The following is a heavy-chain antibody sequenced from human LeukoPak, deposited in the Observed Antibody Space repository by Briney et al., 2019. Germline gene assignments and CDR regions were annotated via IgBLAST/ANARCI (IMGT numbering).Heavy chain of an antibody. CDR2: ISYSGTT. CDR3: ARTYGSGSYYDY. J-gene: IGHJ4*02. Sequence: SETLSLTCTVSGGSISSYYWTWIRQPPEKGLEWIGYISYSGTTNYNPSLKSRVTISVDTSKNQFSLNLRSMTAADTAVYYCARTYGSGSYYDYWGEGTLVTFSS. D-gene: IGHD3-10*01. V-gene: IGHV4-59*01. CDR1: GGSISSYY.